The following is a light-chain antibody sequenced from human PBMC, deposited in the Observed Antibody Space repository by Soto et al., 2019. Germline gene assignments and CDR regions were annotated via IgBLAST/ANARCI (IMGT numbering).Light chain of an antibody. Sequence: DIQMTQSPSTLSASIGDRVTITCRASQRISRWLAWYQQKPQKPPKLLIYMASSLESGFPSRFSGSESGTEFTLTISSLQPDDSAIYYCQHYYSYPYTFGQGTKLEIK. CDR1: QRISRW. V-gene: IGKV1-5*03. CDR3: QHYYSYPYT. J-gene: IGKJ2*01. CDR2: MAS.